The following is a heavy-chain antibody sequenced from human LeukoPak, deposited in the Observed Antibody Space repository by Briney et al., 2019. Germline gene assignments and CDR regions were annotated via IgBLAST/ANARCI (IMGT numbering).Heavy chain of an antibody. V-gene: IGHV4-30-4*01. D-gene: IGHD3-22*01. CDR1: GGSISSGDYY. J-gene: IGHJ6*02. CDR3: ARDYYYYDSSGYYSTYYYGMDV. CDR2: IYYSGST. Sequence: PSETLSLTCTVSGGSISSGDYYWSWIRQPPGKGLEWIGYIYYSGSTYCNPSLKSRVTISVDTSKNQFSLKLSSVTAADTAVYYCARDYYYYDSSGYYSTYYYGMDVWGQGTTVTVSS.